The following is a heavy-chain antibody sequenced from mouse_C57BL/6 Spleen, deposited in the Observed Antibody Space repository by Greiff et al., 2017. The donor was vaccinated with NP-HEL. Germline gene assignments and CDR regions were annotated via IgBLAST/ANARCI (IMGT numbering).Heavy chain of an antibody. D-gene: IGHD1-1*01. Sequence: EVQVVESGAELVRPGSSVKMSCKTSGYTFTSYGINWVKQRPGQGLEWIGYIYIGNGYTEYNEKFKGKATLTSDTSSSTAYMQLSSLTSEDSAIYFCARGRIITTVAYFDYWGQGTTLTVSS. CDR1: GYTFTSYG. CDR3: ARGRIITTVAYFDY. V-gene: IGHV1-58*01. J-gene: IGHJ2*01. CDR2: IYIGNGYT.